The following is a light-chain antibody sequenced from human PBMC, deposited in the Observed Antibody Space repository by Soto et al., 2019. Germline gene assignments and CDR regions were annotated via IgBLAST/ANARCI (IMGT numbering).Light chain of an antibody. V-gene: IGLV1-44*01. J-gene: IGLJ1*01. CDR2: NNN. Sequence: QSVLTQPPSASGTPGQRVTISCSGSSSNIGSNTVNWYQQLPGTAPKLLIYNNNQRPSGVPDRFSGSTSGTSASLAISGLHAEDEADYYCASYDSSRNGLVFGTGTKLTVL. CDR1: SSNIGSNT. CDR3: ASYDSSRNGLV.